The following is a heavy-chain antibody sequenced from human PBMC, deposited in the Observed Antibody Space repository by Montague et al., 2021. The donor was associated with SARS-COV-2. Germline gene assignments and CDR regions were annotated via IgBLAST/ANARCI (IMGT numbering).Heavy chain of an antibody. D-gene: IGHD6-6*01. V-gene: IGHV4-39*07. CDR2: TRYSGTT. J-gene: IGHJ4*02. Sequence: SETLSLTCTVSGGSISSNNYYWAWIRQPPGKGLEWIGSTRYSGTTYYSPSLKSRVTMSVDTSKSQLSRRLSSVTAADTAIYYCSREVEGSSERAWGQGALVTVSS. CDR1: GGSISSNNYY. CDR3: SREVEGSSERA.